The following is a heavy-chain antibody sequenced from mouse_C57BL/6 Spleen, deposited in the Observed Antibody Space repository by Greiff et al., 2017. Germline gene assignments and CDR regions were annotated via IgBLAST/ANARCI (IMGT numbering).Heavy chain of an antibody. CDR2: IDPEDGDT. V-gene: IGHV14-2*01. CDR1: GFNIKDYY. CDR3: TRRGYDFYWYFDV. D-gene: IGHD2-2*01. J-gene: IGHJ1*03. Sequence: EVQLQQSGAELVKPGASVKLSCTASGFNIKDYYMHWVKQRTEQGLEWIGRIDPEDGDTKYAPKFQGKATITADTSSNTAYLQLSSLTSEDTAVYCCTRRGYDFYWYFDVWGKGTTVTVSA.